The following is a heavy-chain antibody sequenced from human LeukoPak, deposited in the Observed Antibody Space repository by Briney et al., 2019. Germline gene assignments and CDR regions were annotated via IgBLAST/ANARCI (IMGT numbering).Heavy chain of an antibody. J-gene: IGHJ4*02. D-gene: IGHD3-16*01. CDR2: MSTSGST. V-gene: IGHV4-4*07. CDR1: VVSLGDYY. CDR3: AREGGARGLPDY. Sequence: PSETLSLTCTVSVVSLGDYYWSWLRQPAGKGLEWIGRMSTSGSTYYNPSVKSRVTLSVDTSKNQFSLKLTSVTAADTAAYYCAREGGARGLPDYWGQGTLVTVSS.